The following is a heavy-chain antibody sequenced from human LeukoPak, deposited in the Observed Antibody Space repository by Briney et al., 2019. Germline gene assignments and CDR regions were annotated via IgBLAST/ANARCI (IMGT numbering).Heavy chain of an antibody. J-gene: IGHJ4*02. V-gene: IGHV4-34*01. CDR2: INHSGST. CDR1: GGSFSGYY. Sequence: PSETLPLTCAVYGGSFSGYYWSWIRQPPGKGLEWIGEINHSGSTNYNPSLKSRVTISVDTSKNQFSLKLSSVTAADTAVYYCARGVKWLPYYFDYWGQGTLVTVSS. CDR3: ARGVKWLPYYFDY. D-gene: IGHD5-12*01.